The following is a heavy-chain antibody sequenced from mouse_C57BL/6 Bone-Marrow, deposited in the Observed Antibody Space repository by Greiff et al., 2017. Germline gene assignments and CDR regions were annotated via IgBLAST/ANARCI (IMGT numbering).Heavy chain of an antibody. D-gene: IGHD2-5*01. Sequence: QVQLQQPGAELVKPGASVKMSCKASGYTFTSYWINWVKQRPGRGLEWIGDIYPGSGSTNYNEKFKSKATLTVDTASSTAYMQLSSLTSEDSAVYYCARPCYSNYWYFDVWGTGTTVTVSS. J-gene: IGHJ1*03. CDR1: GYTFTSYW. V-gene: IGHV1-55*01. CDR2: IYPGSGST. CDR3: ARPCYSNYWYFDV.